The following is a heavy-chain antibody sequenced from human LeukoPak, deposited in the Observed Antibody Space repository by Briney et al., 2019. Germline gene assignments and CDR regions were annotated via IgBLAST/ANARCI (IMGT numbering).Heavy chain of an antibody. J-gene: IGHJ6*03. D-gene: IGHD6-19*01. V-gene: IGHV4-34*01. CDR1: GGSFSGYY. CDR2: INHSGST. CDR3: ARGRGYSSGSLNPNPYYYYYYMDV. Sequence: SETLSLTCAVYGGSFSGYYWSWIRQPPGKGLEWIGEINHSGSTNYNPPLKSRVTISVDTSKNQFSLKLSSVTAADTAVYYCARGRGYSSGSLNPNPYYYYYYMDVWGKGTTVTVSS.